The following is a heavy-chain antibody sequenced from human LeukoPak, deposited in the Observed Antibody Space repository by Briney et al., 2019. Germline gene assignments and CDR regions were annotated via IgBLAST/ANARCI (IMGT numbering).Heavy chain of an antibody. CDR3: ARDSDCSSTSCFYYYGMDV. D-gene: IGHD2-2*01. CDR2: IYIGGST. J-gene: IGHJ6*02. CDR1: GFTVSSYY. Sequence: GGSLRLSCAASGFTVSSYYMSWVRQAPGKGLEWVSVIYIGGSTYYADYVKGRFTISRDNSKNTLYLQMNSMRAEDTAVYYCARDSDCSSTSCFYYYGMDVWGQGTTVTVSS. V-gene: IGHV3-66*01.